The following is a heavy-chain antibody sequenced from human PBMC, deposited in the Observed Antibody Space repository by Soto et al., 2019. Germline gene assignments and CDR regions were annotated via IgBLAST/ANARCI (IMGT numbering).Heavy chain of an antibody. D-gene: IGHD1-1*01. CDR1: SGTISSRSHY. J-gene: IGHJ6*02. V-gene: IGHV4-39*01. Sequence: SETLSLTCTVSSGTISSRSHYWAWIRQPPGKGLGWIGVIDDSGSTHYSESLKSRVTISVDTSKNQFSLKVSSVTATDTAVYYCARQGRNTRIVLIKHYATDFWGQGTAVTVSS. CDR3: ARQGRNTRIVLIKHYATDF. CDR2: IDDSGST.